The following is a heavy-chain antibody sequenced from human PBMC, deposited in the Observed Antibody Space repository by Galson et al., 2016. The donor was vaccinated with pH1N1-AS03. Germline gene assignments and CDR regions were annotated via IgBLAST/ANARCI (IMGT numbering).Heavy chain of an antibody. CDR1: GLTFSDYY. D-gene: IGHD3-9*01. Sequence: SLRLSCAASGLTFSDYYMSWIRQAPGKGLEWISCITSSGGSGPTIYYADSVKGRFTISRDNAKNSLYLQMNSLRADDTAFYYCARGWYDIWTGYLVDPFDYWGQGALVTVSS. V-gene: IGHV3-11*01. J-gene: IGHJ4*02. CDR2: ITSSGGSGPTI. CDR3: ARGWYDIWTGYLVDPFDY.